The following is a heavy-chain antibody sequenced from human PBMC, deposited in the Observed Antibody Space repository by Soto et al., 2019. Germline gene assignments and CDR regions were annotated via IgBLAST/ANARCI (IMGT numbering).Heavy chain of an antibody. Sequence: SETLSLTCTVSGGSINNYYWSWVRQPPGKGLEWIGYIFYNGKTNYNPSLKSRVTVSVDTSKNQFSLKLTSVAAADTAVYFCAGHYYDSSGYYGSPYYFDYWGHGTLVTVSS. CDR2: IFYNGKT. D-gene: IGHD3-22*01. CDR3: AGHYYDSSGYYGSPYYFDY. CDR1: GGSINNYY. V-gene: IGHV4-59*08. J-gene: IGHJ4*01.